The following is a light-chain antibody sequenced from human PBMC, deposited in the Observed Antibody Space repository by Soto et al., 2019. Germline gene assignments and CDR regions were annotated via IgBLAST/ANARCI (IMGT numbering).Light chain of an antibody. Sequence: QSVLTQAASVSGSPGQSITISCTGGSSDVGSYNRVSWYRQHPGKAPQLMIYEVSNRPSGVSNRFSGSKSGNTASLTISGLQAEDEADYFCSSLTTSDTWVIGGGTQLTVL. CDR1: SSDVGSYNR. V-gene: IGLV2-14*02. CDR2: EVS. CDR3: SSLTTSDTWV. J-gene: IGLJ3*02.